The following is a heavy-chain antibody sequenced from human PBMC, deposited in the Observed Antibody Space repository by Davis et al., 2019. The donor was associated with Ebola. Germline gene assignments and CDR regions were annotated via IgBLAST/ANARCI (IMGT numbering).Heavy chain of an antibody. D-gene: IGHD6-19*01. V-gene: IGHV4-59*01. CDR2: IYYSGST. J-gene: IGHJ6*02. CDR1: AGSFSAYY. Sequence: MPSETLSLTCAVYAGSFSAYYWSWIRQPPGKGLEWIGYIYYSGSTNYNPSLKSRVTISVDTSKNQFSLKLSSVTAADTAVYYCARRDGSSGWYNYYGMDVWGQGTTVTVSS. CDR3: ARRDGSSGWYNYYGMDV.